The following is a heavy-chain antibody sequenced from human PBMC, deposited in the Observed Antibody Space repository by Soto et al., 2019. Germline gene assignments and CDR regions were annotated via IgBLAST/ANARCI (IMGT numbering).Heavy chain of an antibody. CDR1: GGTFSSYA. CDR2: IIPIFGTA. CDR3: AGPKAGVSYRGRGTPICF. D-gene: IGHD3-10*01. Sequence: QVQLMQSGAEVKKPGSSVKVSCKASGGTFSSYAISWVRQAPGQGLEWMGGIIPIFGTANYAQKFQGRVTNTRGESTNTGYQEPGKPKTEETGRVYLAGPKAGVSYRGRGTPICFRGQGTLVTVSS. V-gene: IGHV1-69*01. J-gene: IGHJ4*02.